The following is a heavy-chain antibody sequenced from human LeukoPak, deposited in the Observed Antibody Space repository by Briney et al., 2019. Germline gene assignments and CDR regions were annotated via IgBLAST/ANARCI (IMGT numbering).Heavy chain of an antibody. CDR1: GFTFSSYA. CDR2: ISGSGGDT. J-gene: IGHJ4*02. CDR3: AKDPDLAQAQQLETADY. V-gene: IGHV3-23*01. Sequence: PGGSLRLSCAASGFTFSSYAMSWVRQAPGKGLEWVSVISGSGGDTYYADSVKGRFTISRDNSKNTLYLQMNSLRAEDTAVYYCAKDPDLAQAQQLETADYWGQGTLVTVSS. D-gene: IGHD1-1*01.